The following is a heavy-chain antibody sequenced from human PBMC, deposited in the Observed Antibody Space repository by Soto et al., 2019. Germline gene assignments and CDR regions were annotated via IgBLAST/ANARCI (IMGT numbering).Heavy chain of an antibody. Sequence: GGSLRLSCAASGFTFSSYAMHWVRQAPGKGLEYVSAISSNGGSTYYANSVKGRFTISRDNSKNTLYLQMGSLRAEDMAVYYCAREAFPNGYEWDFDSWGQGAVVPVSS. CDR2: ISSNGGST. V-gene: IGHV3-64*01. CDR1: GFTFSSYA. CDR3: AREAFPNGYEWDFDS. J-gene: IGHJ4*02. D-gene: IGHD1-26*01.